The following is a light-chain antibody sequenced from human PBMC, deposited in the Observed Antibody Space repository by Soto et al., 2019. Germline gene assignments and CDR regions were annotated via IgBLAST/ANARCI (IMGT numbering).Light chain of an antibody. Sequence: QSALTQPASVSGSPGQSITISCAGNSSDIGGSNYVSWYQQHPGKAPKLMIYGVSNRPSGVSNRFSGSKSGNTASLTISGFQAEDEADYFCYSCRSYSSTFYVFGTGTKLTVL. J-gene: IGLJ1*01. V-gene: IGLV2-14*03. CDR1: SSDIGGSNY. CDR3: YSCRSYSSTFYV. CDR2: GVS.